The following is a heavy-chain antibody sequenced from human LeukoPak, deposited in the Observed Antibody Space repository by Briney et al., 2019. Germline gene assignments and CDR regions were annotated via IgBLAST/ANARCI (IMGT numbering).Heavy chain of an antibody. J-gene: IGHJ6*03. Sequence: ASVKVSCKASGYTFTGYYMHWVRQAPGQGLEWMGWINPNSDGTNYAQKFQGRVTMTRDTSISTAYMELSRLRSDDTAVYYCARVANIVVVPAAIEGEINARAQRYYYMDVWGKGTTVTVSS. V-gene: IGHV1-2*02. CDR3: ARVANIVVVPAAIEGEINARAQRYYYMDV. CDR2: INPNSDGT. CDR1: GYTFTGYY. D-gene: IGHD2-2*02.